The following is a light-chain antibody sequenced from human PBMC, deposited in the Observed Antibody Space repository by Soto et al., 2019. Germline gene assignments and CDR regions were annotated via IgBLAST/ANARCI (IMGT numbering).Light chain of an antibody. V-gene: IGLV2-14*01. Sequence: QSALTQPASVSGSPGQSITISYTGTNSDVGGYNYVSWYQQHPGKAPKFMIYDVSSRPSGVSDRFSGAKSGNTASLTISGLQAEDEADYYSSSYTTSNTRQIVFGTGTKVTVL. CDR3: SSYTTSNTRQIV. CDR2: DVS. J-gene: IGLJ1*01. CDR1: NSDVGGYNY.